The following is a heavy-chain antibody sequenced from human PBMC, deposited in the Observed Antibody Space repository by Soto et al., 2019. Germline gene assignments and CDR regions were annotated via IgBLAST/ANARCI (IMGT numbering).Heavy chain of an antibody. CDR2: IYYSGST. J-gene: IGHJ4*02. V-gene: IGHV4-39*01. CDR3: ARLAYFGRSSWYYFDY. Sequence: SETLSLTCTVSGGSISSSSYYWGWIRQPPGKGLEWIGSIYYSGSTYYNPSLKSRVTISVDTSKNQFSLKLSSVTAADTAVYYCARLAYFGRSSWYYFDYWGQGTLVTVSS. CDR1: GGSISSSSYY. D-gene: IGHD6-13*01.